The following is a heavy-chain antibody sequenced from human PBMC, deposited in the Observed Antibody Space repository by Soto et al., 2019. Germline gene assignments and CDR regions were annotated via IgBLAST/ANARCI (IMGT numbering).Heavy chain of an antibody. Sequence: QVQLVQSGAEVKKPGASVKVSCKASGYTFTSYDINWVRQATGQGLEWMGWMNPNSANTGYAQKFQGRVTITRNTSITTAYLELSSRSTEATAVYYCARAGVRGMDDRGPGPAVTVSS. V-gene: IGHV1-8*01. CDR1: GYTFTSYD. CDR2: MNPNSANT. D-gene: IGHD3-10*01. CDR3: ARAGVRGMDD. J-gene: IGHJ6*02.